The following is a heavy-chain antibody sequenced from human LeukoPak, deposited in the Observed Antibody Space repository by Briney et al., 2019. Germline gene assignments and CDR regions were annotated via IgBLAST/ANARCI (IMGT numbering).Heavy chain of an antibody. D-gene: IGHD3-16*01. CDR3: ARGAPPLGS. J-gene: IGHJ5*02. V-gene: IGHV3-11*01. Sequence: GGSLRLSCTASAFTFSDYYMSWIRQAPGKGLEWVSHISSSGGTIYYAEPVKGRFTISRDNTKKSLYLQMNSLRVEDTAIYYCARGAPPLGSWGQGTLVTVSS. CDR2: ISSSGGTI. CDR1: AFTFSDYY.